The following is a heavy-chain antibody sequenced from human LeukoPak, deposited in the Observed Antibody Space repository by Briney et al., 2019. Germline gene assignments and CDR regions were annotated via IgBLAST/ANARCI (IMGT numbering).Heavy chain of an antibody. J-gene: IGHJ4*02. V-gene: IGHV3-74*01. CDR3: AGENWGD. CDR1: GFTFSSFW. Sequence: GGSLRLSCAASGFTFSSFWMHWVRQAPGKGLVWVSRIKSDGSSTSYADSVKGRFTISRDNAKNTLYLQMNSLRVEDTAVYYCAGENWGDWGQGTLVTVSS. D-gene: IGHD7-27*01. CDR2: IKSDGSST.